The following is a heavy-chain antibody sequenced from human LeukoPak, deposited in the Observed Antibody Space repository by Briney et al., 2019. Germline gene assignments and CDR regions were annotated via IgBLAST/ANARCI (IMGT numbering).Heavy chain of an antibody. J-gene: IGHJ4*02. D-gene: IGHD1-26*01. Sequence: PGGSLRLSCAASGFTFSSYAMHWVHQAPGKGLEWVAVISYDGSNKYYADSVKGRFTISRDNSKNTLYLQMNSLRAEDTAVYYCAKEYSGSYGRGFFDSWGQGTLVTVSS. CDR3: AKEYSGSYGRGFFDS. CDR2: ISYDGSNK. V-gene: IGHV3-30-3*01. CDR1: GFTFSSYA.